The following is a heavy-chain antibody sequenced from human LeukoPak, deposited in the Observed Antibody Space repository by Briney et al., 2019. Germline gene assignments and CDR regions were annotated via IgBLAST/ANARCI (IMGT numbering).Heavy chain of an antibody. J-gene: IGHJ6*04. D-gene: IGHD3-10*02. CDR2: ISSSGSTI. CDR3: AELGITMIGGV. V-gene: IGHV3-48*04. Sequence: GGSLRLSCAASGFTFSSYSMNWVRQAPGQGLEWVSYISSSGSTIYYADSVKGRFTISRDNAKNSLYLQMNSLRAEDTAVYYCAELGITMIGGVWGKGTTVTISS. CDR1: GFTFSSYS.